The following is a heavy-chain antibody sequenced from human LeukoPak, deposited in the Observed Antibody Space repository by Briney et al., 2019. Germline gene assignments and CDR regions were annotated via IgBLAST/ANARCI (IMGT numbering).Heavy chain of an antibody. CDR2: ISYDGSNK. CDR1: GFTFSSYG. V-gene: IGHV3-30*03. Sequence: GGSLRLSCAASGFTFSSYGMHWVRQAPGKGLEWVAVISYDGSNKYYADSVKGRFTISRDNSKNTLYLQMNSLRAEDTAVYYCARTAARRFDYWGQGTLVTVS. D-gene: IGHD6-6*01. J-gene: IGHJ4*02. CDR3: ARTAARRFDY.